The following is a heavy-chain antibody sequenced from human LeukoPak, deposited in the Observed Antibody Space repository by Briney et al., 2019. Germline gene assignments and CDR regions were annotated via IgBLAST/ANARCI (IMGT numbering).Heavy chain of an antibody. V-gene: IGHV4-39*07. J-gene: IGHJ3*02. Sequence: PSETLSLTCTVSGASINFISYYWGWIRQPPGKGLEWIGNVFSSGSTYYNPSLKSRVTISIDTSKNQFSLKLSSVTAADTAVYYCARAPTDYDSYAFDIWGQGTMVTVSS. CDR1: GASINFISYY. CDR2: VFSSGST. D-gene: IGHD3-3*01. CDR3: ARAPTDYDSYAFDI.